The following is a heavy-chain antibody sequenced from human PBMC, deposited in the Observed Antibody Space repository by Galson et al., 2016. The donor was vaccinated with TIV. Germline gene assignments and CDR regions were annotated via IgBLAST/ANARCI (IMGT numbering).Heavy chain of an antibody. Sequence: LRLSCAASRFTFSSSAMTWVRHAPGKGLEWVSSIASSGAAYFSDSVDGRFAISRDNSKNTVFLQMNSLRADDTAVYYCAKEATKWLQLYYIDSWGPGTLVTVSS. V-gene: IGHV3-23*01. CDR3: AKEATKWLQLYYIDS. CDR1: RFTFSSSA. J-gene: IGHJ4*02. D-gene: IGHD5-24*01. CDR2: IASSGAA.